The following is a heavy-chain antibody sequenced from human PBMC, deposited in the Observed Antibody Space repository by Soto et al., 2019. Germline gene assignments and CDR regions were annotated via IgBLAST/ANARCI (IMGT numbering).Heavy chain of an antibody. J-gene: IGHJ6*02. V-gene: IGHV4-59*08. CDR2: MYNTGST. CDR1: GGSISGYY. CDR3: ARHWVGNADYYYYGMDV. Sequence: SETLSLTCTVPGGSISGYYWSWIRQPPGKGLEWIGYMYNTGSTVYNPSFKSRVTISVDTSKNQFSLNLNSVTAADTAVYYCARHWVGNADYYYYGMDVWGQGTTVTVSS. D-gene: IGHD1-26*01.